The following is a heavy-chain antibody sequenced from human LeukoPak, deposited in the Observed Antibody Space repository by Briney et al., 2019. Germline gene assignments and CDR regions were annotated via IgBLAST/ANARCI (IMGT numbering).Heavy chain of an antibody. V-gene: IGHV3-33*01. Sequence: GRSLRLSCAASGFTFSSYGMHWVRQAPGKGLEWVAAIWYDGSNKYYADSVKGRFTISRDNSKNTLYLQMNSLRAEDTAVYYCARSRSPKEDYYGMDVWGKGTTVTVSS. CDR2: IWYDGSNK. CDR3: ARSRSPKEDYYGMDV. J-gene: IGHJ6*04. CDR1: GFTFSSYG. D-gene: IGHD1-26*01.